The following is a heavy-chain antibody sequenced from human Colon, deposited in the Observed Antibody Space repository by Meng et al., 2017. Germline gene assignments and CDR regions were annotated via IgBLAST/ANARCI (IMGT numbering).Heavy chain of an antibody. D-gene: IGHD3-3*02. V-gene: IGHV3-30*01. J-gene: IGHJ4*02. CDR3: GRERRGFYILH. CDR2: ISYDGSKK. CDR1: GFTFSSYA. Sequence: QGQLVGTGGGVVQPGRSLRLSCAASGFTFSSYAMHWVRQAPGKGLEWVAVISYDGSKKFYADSVKGRFTISRDDSKSTLYLQMDSLTAEDTAVYYCGRERRGFYILHWGQGTLVTVS.